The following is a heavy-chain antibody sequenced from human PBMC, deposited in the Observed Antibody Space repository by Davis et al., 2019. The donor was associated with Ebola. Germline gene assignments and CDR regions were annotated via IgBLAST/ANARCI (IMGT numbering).Heavy chain of an antibody. V-gene: IGHV3-64*04. CDR2: ISSNGGST. D-gene: IGHD5-18*01. Sequence: GESLKISCSASGFTFSSYAMHWVRQAPGKGLEYVSAISSNGGSTYYADSVKGRFTISRDNSKNTLYLQMNSLRAEDTAVYYCAKDRDYTAMAIYYYYGMDVWGQGTTVTVSS. CDR3: AKDRDYTAMAIYYYYGMDV. J-gene: IGHJ6*02. CDR1: GFTFSSYA.